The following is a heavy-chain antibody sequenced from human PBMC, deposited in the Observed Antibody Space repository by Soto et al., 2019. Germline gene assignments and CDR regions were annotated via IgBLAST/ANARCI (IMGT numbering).Heavy chain of an antibody. CDR2: IYYSGST. V-gene: IGHV4-31*03. CDR1: GGSISSGDYY. D-gene: IGHD3-3*01. J-gene: IGHJ5*02. CDR3: ARWWSGSRQGFDH. Sequence: QVQLQESGPGLVKPSQTLFLTCTVSGGSISSGDYYWSWIRQHPGKGLEWIGYIYYSGSTYYNPSLKRRVTISVDTSKNQFSLKLRSVTAADTAVYYCARWWSGSRQGFDHWGQGTLVTVSS.